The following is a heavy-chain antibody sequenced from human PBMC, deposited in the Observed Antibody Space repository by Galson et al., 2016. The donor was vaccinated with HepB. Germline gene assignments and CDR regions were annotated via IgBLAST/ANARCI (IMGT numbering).Heavy chain of an antibody. CDR1: GDSISSNSYY. CDR3: ARRYNGYGWGLYGMDV. Sequence: ETLSLTCIVSGDSISSNSYYWVWIRQPPGKRLEWIGSIYDSGNTYYNPSLNSRVTISVDASKNQFSLKLNSVTTADSAVYYCARRYNGYGWGLYGMDVWGQGTTVTVSS. J-gene: IGHJ6*02. D-gene: IGHD5-12*01. V-gene: IGHV4-39*01. CDR2: IYDSGNT.